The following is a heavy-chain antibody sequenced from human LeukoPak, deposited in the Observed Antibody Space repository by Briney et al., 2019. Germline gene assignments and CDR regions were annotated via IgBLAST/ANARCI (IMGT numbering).Heavy chain of an antibody. V-gene: IGHV3-21*01. Sequence: GGSLRLSCAVSGFSFSNYWMHWVRQVPGKGLEWVSSISSSSSYIYYADSVKGRFTISRDNARNSLYLQMNSLRAEDTAVYYCARDSRRGAFDIWGQGTMVTVSS. J-gene: IGHJ3*02. CDR2: ISSSSSYI. CDR1: GFSFSNYW. CDR3: ARDSRRGAFDI.